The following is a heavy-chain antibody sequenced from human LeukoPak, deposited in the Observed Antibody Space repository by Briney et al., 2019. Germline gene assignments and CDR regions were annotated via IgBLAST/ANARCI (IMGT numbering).Heavy chain of an antibody. J-gene: IGHJ4*02. CDR3: ARDGSYDSSPYYFDY. CDR2: IYYSGST. CDR1: GGSISCYY. V-gene: IGHV4-59*01. D-gene: IGHD3-22*01. Sequence: SETLSLTCTVSGGSISCYYWSWIRQPPGKGLEWIGYIYYSGSTNYNPSLKSRVTISVDTSKNQFSLKLSSVTAADTAVYYCARDGSYDSSPYYFDYWGQGTLVTVSS.